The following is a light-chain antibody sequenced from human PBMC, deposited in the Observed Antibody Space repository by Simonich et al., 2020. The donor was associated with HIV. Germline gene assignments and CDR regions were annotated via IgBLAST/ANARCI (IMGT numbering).Light chain of an antibody. CDR2: ASS. V-gene: IGKV1-NL1*01. Sequence: DILMTQSPSSLPASVGDRVTITCRASQGVSNSLAWYQQKPGKAPKLLLSASSRLESAVASRFSGSGSGTDYTLTISSLQPEDFATYYCQQFFSTPWTFGQGTKVEIK. CDR1: QGVSNS. J-gene: IGKJ1*01. CDR3: QQFFSTPWT.